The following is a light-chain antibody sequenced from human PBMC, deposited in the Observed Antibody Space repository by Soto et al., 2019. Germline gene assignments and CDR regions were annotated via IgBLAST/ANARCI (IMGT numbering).Light chain of an antibody. CDR3: RRYNRARPT. CDR2: AAS. Sequence: DIQMTQSPSSLSASVGDRVTITCRASQGISNYLAWYQQKPGKVPKLLIYAASTLQSGVPSRFSGSGSGTDFSLSISSLLPEDVATYYCRRYNRARPTLGPGTKVHIK. V-gene: IGKV1-27*01. CDR1: QGISNY. J-gene: IGKJ3*01.